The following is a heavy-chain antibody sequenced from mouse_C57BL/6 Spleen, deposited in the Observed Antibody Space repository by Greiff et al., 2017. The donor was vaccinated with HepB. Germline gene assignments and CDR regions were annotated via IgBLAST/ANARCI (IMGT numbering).Heavy chain of an antibody. J-gene: IGHJ3*01. CDR1: GFTFSSYA. CDR2: ISDGGSYT. V-gene: IGHV5-4*01. D-gene: IGHD2-10*02. CDR3: AREGGYGNPFAY. Sequence: EVQRVESGGGLVKPGGSLKLSCAASGFTFSSYAMSWVRQTPEKRLEWVATISDGGSYTYYPDNVKGRFTISRDNAKNNLYLQMSHLKSEDTAMYYCAREGGYGNPFAYWGQGTLVTVSA.